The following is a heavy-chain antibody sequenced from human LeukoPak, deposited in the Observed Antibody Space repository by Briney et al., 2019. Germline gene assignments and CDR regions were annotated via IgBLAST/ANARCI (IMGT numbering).Heavy chain of an antibody. CDR1: GFTFSNAW. J-gene: IGHJ4*02. Sequence: RSGGSLRLSCAASGFTFSNAWMSWVRQAPGKGLEWVGRIKSKTDGGTTDYAAPVKGRFTISRDNSKNTLYLQMNSLRAEDTAVYYCAKDLDYGSGSSTGDFDYWGQGTLVTVSS. CDR3: AKDLDYGSGSSTGDFDY. CDR2: IKSKTDGGTT. V-gene: IGHV3-15*01. D-gene: IGHD3-10*01.